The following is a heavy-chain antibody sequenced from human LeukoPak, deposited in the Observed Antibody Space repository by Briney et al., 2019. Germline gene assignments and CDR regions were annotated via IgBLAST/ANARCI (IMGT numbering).Heavy chain of an antibody. D-gene: IGHD6-19*01. CDR1: GYTFTGYY. CDR2: INPNSGGT. CDR3: ARDSGIAVAGT. V-gene: IGHV1-2*02. J-gene: IGHJ4*02. Sequence: GASVKVSFKASGYTFTGYYMHWVRQAPGQGLEWMGLINPNSGGTNYAQKFQGRVTMTRDTSISTAYMELSRLRSDDTAVYYCARDSGIAVAGTWGQGTLVTVSS.